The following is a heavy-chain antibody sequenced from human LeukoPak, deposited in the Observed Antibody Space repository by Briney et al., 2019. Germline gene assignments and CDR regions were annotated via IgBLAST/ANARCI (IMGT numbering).Heavy chain of an antibody. CDR1: GYTFTSYG. CDR3: ARERGIPYCGGDCWEPMDY. J-gene: IGHJ4*02. Sequence: ASVKVSCKASGYTFTSYGISWVRQAPGQGLEWMGWISAYNGNTNYAQKLQGRVTMTTDTSTSTAYMELRSPRSDDTAVNYCARERGIPYCGGDCWEPMDYWGQGTLVTVSS. CDR2: ISAYNGNT. D-gene: IGHD2-21*02. V-gene: IGHV1-18*01.